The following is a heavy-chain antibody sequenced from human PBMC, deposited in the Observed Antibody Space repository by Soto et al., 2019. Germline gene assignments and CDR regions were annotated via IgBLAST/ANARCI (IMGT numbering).Heavy chain of an antibody. CDR3: ARGLITGSHYSGGWYYFDS. V-gene: IGHV4-34*01. D-gene: IGHD6-19*01. J-gene: IGHJ4*02. CDR2: INHSGSS. Sequence: PSETLSLTCAVYGGSFSGYDWTWIRQPPGTGLEWIGEINHSGSSNYNPSLKSRVTISVDTSKNQFSLKLTSVTAADTAVYYCARGLITGSHYSGGWYYFDSWGQGTQVT. CDR1: GGSFSGYD.